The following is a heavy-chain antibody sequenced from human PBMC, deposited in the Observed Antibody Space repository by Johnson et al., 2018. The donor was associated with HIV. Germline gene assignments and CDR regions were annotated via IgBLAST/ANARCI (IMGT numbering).Heavy chain of an antibody. V-gene: IGHV3-74*01. J-gene: IGHJ3*02. D-gene: IGHD3-22*01. CDR2: INSDGSST. CDR1: GFTFSSYW. Sequence: MQLVESGGGLVQPGGSLRLSCAASGFTFSSYWMHWVRQSPGKGLVWVSRINSDGSSTSYADSVKGRFTISRDNAKNTLYLQMNSLRAEDTAVYYFARDPGGRRDYDSSGYFAFDIWGQGTMVTVSS. CDR3: ARDPGGRRDYDSSGYFAFDI.